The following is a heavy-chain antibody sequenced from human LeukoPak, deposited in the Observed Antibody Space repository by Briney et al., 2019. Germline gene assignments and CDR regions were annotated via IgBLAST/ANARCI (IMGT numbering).Heavy chain of an antibody. D-gene: IGHD3-9*01. CDR3: ARDRRDDIMVSWFDP. CDR2: INAGNGNT. Sequence: ASVKVSCKASGYTFTSYAMHWVRQAPGQRLEWMGWINAGNGNTKYSQKFQGRVTITRDTSASTAYMELSSLRSEDTAVYYCARDRRDDIMVSWFDPWGQGTLITVSS. J-gene: IGHJ5*02. V-gene: IGHV1-3*01. CDR1: GYTFTSYA.